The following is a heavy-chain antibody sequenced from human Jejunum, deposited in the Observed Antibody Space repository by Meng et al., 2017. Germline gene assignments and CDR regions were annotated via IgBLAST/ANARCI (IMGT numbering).Heavy chain of an antibody. CDR1: GDSISSDNW. CDR3: ARKGGTYSTGHFPHFDY. J-gene: IGHJ4*02. CDR2: IFRTGTS. D-gene: IGHD6-19*01. V-gene: IGHV4-4*02. Sequence: QVQLQASGPGLVKPLGTLSLTCAVSGDSISSDNWWSWVRQPPGKGPEWIGDIFRTGTSNYSPSLRSRVAIYMDKSKNQFSLSLNSVTAADTAVYYCARKGGTYSTGHFPHFDYWGQGTLVTVSS.